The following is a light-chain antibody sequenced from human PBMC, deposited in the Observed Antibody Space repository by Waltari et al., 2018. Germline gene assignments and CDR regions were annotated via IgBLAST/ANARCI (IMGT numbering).Light chain of an antibody. Sequence: IVFTQSPGTSPLSHGESATPSCRASQNVGRSLVWYQQKPGQAPRLLIYDTSTRATGIPDRFSGSGSGTDFSLSIARLEPEDFAVYYCQHNVRLPVTFGQGTKVEI. CDR3: QHNVRLPVT. J-gene: IGKJ1*01. V-gene: IGKV3-20*01. CDR2: DTS. CDR1: QNVGRS.